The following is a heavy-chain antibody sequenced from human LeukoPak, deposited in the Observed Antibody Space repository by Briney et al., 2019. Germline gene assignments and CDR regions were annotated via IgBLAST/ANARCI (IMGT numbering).Heavy chain of an antibody. CDR2: IKQDGSER. CDR3: ARGFLTYCSTTSCFALDY. D-gene: IGHD2-2*01. CDR1: GFTFTSYW. Sequence: GGSLRLSCVASGFTFTSYWMSWVRQAPGKGLEWVANIKQDGSERYYVDSVKGRFTISRDNAKNSLYLQMNSLRAEDTAVYYCARGFLTYCSTTSCFALDYWGQGTLVTVSS. J-gene: IGHJ4*02. V-gene: IGHV3-7*01.